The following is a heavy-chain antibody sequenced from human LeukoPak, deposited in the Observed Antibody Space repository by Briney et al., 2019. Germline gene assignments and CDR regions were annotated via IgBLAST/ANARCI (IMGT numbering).Heavy chain of an antibody. Sequence: GGSLRLSCAASGFIFSRYAMTWVRQAPGKGLEWVSSISGSGGSTYYADSVKGRFTISRDTSKSTLYLQTSSLRAEDTAVYYCAKRSGDSYFLDSWGQGTLVTVSS. CDR3: AKRSGDSYFLDS. V-gene: IGHV3-23*01. CDR1: GFIFSRYA. CDR2: ISGSGGST. J-gene: IGHJ4*02. D-gene: IGHD2-15*01.